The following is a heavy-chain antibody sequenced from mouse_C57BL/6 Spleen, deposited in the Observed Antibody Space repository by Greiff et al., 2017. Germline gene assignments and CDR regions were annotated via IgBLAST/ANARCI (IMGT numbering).Heavy chain of an antibody. D-gene: IGHD2-3*01. V-gene: IGHV1-69*01. CDR1: GYTFTSYW. CDR3: ARSPDGYLDY. CDR2: IDPSDSYT. J-gene: IGHJ2*01. Sequence: QVQLQQSGAELVMPGASVKLSCKASGYTFTSYWMHWVKQRPGQGLEWIGEIDPSDSYTNYNQTFKGKSTLTVDNSSSTAYMQLSSLTAEDSAVYYCARSPDGYLDYWGQGTTLTVSS.